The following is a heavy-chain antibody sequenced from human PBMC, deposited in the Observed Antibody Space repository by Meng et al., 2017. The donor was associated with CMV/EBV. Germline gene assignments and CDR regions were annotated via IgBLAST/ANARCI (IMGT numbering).Heavy chain of an antibody. J-gene: IGHJ4*02. D-gene: IGHD6-19*01. CDR1: GFTFSSYA. Sequence: GESLKISCAASGFTFSSYAMHWVRQAPGKGLEWVAVISYDGSNKYYADSVKGRFTISRDNSKNTLYLQMNSLRAEDTAVYYCARDLGYSSGWYDGFDYWGQGTLVTVSS. CDR2: ISYDGSNK. CDR3: ARDLGYSSGWYDGFDY. V-gene: IGHV3-30*04.